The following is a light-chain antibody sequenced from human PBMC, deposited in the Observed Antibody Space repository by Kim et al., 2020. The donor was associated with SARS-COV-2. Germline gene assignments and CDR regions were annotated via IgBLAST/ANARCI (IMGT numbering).Light chain of an antibody. CDR3: QHYSRFPYT. CDR2: LAS. CDR1: QTISTW. J-gene: IGKJ2*01. Sequence: SASVGYTVTITCRASQTISTWLAWYQQKPGKAPKLLIYLASNLESGVPSRFSGSGSGTEFTLTINSLQPEDFATYSCQHYSRFPYTFGQGTKLEI. V-gene: IGKV1-5*03.